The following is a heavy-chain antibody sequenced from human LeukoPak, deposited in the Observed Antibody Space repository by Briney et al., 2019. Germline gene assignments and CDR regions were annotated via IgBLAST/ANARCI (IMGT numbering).Heavy chain of an antibody. CDR1: GFTFSSYA. V-gene: IGHV3-30-3*01. CDR3: AREYGDSGGDWFDP. D-gene: IGHD4-17*01. Sequence: GGSLRLSCAASGFTFSSYAMHWVRQAPGKGLEWVAVISYDGSNKYYADSVKGRFTISRDNSKNTLYLQMNSLRAEDTAVYYCAREYGDSGGDWFDPWGQGTLVTVSS. J-gene: IGHJ5*02. CDR2: ISYDGSNK.